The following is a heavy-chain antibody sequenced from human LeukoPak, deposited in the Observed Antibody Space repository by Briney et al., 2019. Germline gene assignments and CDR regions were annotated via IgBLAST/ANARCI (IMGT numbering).Heavy chain of an antibody. Sequence: GASVKVSCKASGYTFTSYYMHWVRQAPGQGLEWMGIINPSGGSTSYAQKFQGRVTMTRDTSTSTVYMELSSLRSEDTAVYYCAREGDIVVVPAAIREGYYYGMDVWGKGTTVTVSS. J-gene: IGHJ6*04. V-gene: IGHV1-46*01. CDR2: INPSGGST. CDR3: AREGDIVVVPAAIREGYYYGMDV. CDR1: GYTFTSYY. D-gene: IGHD2-2*02.